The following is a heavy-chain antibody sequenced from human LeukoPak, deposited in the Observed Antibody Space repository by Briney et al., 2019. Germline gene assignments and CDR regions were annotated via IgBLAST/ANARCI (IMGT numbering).Heavy chain of an antibody. CDR2: IYSGGST. Sequence: GESLKISCAASGFTVSSNYMSWVRQAPGKGLEWVSVIYSGGSTYYADSVKGRSTISRDNSKNTLYLQMNSLRAEDTAVYYCARDSGGYSHWGQGTLVTVSS. CDR3: ARDSGGYSH. CDR1: GFTVSSNY. V-gene: IGHV3-53*01. J-gene: IGHJ4*02. D-gene: IGHD3-22*01.